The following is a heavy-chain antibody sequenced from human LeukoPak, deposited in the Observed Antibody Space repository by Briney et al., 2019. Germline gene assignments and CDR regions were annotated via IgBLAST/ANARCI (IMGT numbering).Heavy chain of an antibody. Sequence: PGGSLRLSCAASGFTVSSNYMSWVRQAPGKGLEWVSVIYSGGRTYYADSVKGRFTTSRDNAKNTLYLQMNSLRAEDTAVYYCATYSNYDFDYWGQGTLVTVSS. V-gene: IGHV3-53*01. CDR2: IYSGGRT. CDR1: GFTVSSNY. D-gene: IGHD4-11*01. J-gene: IGHJ4*02. CDR3: ATYSNYDFDY.